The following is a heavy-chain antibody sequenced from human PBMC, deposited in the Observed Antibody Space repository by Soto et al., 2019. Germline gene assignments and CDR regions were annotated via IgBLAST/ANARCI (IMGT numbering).Heavy chain of an antibody. J-gene: IGHJ3*01. CDR1: GFTFSDNL. D-gene: IGHD2-8*02. V-gene: IGHV1-3*01. Sequence: QVQLVQSGAEVRKPGASVNISCRASGFTFSDNLINWVRQAPGQSLEWVGWINPDNGTTRYSQTFQGRVTISRHSSESIAYVEVTDLTSEDKAVYYCARDILAVGTRANDAFDVWGQGTMVIVSS. CDR3: ARDILAVGTRANDAFDV. CDR2: INPDNGTT.